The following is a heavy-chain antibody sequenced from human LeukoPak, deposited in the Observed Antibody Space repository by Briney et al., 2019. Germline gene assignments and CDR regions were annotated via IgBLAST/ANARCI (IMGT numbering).Heavy chain of an antibody. D-gene: IGHD6-19*01. CDR1: GFTFSDYY. CDR3: AKESSGGWYFDY. CDR2: ISSSGSTI. J-gene: IGHJ4*02. Sequence: GGSLRLSCAASGFTFSDYYMSRIRQAPGKGLEWVSYISSSGSTIYYADSVKGRFTISRDNAKNSLYLQMNSLRAEDTAVYYCAKESSGGWYFDYWGQGTLVTVSS. V-gene: IGHV3-11*01.